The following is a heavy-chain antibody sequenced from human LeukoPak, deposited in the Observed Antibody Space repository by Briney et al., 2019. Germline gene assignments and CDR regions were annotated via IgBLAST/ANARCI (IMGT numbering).Heavy chain of an antibody. CDR1: GFTFSSYS. V-gene: IGHV3-21*01. Sequence: GGSLRLSCAASGFTFSSYSMNWVRQAPGKGLEWVSSISSSSSYIYYADSVKGRFTISRDNAKNSLYLQMNSLRAEDTAVYYCARDLRGVDYYDYIWGSYRPLDYWGQGTLVTVSS. J-gene: IGHJ4*02. D-gene: IGHD3-16*02. CDR3: ARDLRGVDYYDYIWGSYRPLDY. CDR2: ISSSSSYI.